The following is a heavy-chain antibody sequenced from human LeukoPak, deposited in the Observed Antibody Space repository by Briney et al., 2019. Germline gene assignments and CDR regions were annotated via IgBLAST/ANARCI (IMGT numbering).Heavy chain of an antibody. V-gene: IGHV3-23*01. CDR1: GFTFSTYA. Sequence: GGSLRLSCAASGFTFSTYAMAWVRQAPGKGLEWVSAFSNSGETHYADSVKGRFTISRDNSKNTLYLQMNSLRADDTAPYYCAKDLRLSVGTSPFDYWGQGTLVTVSS. D-gene: IGHD4-23*01. J-gene: IGHJ4*02. CDR2: FSNSGET. CDR3: AKDLRLSVGTSPFDY.